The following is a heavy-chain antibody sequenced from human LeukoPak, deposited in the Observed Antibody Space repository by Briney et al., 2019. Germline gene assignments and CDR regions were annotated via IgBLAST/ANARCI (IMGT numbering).Heavy chain of an antibody. J-gene: IGHJ4*02. CDR3: VGWWELIGY. D-gene: IGHD1-26*01. CDR2: INPSGGST. CDR1: GYTFTSYG. Sequence: ASVKVSCKASGYTFTSYGISWARQAPGQGLEWMGIINPSGGSTSYAQKFQGRVTMTRDTSTSTVYMELSSLRSEDTAVYYCVGWWELIGYWGQGTLVTVSS. V-gene: IGHV1-46*01.